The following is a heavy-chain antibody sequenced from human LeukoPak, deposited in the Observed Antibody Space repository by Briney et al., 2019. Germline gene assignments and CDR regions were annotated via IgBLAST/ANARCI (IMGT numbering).Heavy chain of an antibody. D-gene: IGHD3-22*01. CDR1: GGTFSSYA. CDR3: ARGPNYYDSSGYYYPTYYFDY. V-gene: IGHV1-69*13. Sequence: SVKVSCKASGGTFSSYAISWVRQAPGQGLEWMGGIIPIFGTANYAQKFRGRVTITADESTSTAYMELSSLRSEDTAVYYCARGPNYYDSSGYYYPTYYFDYWGQGTLVTVSS. CDR2: IIPIFGTA. J-gene: IGHJ4*02.